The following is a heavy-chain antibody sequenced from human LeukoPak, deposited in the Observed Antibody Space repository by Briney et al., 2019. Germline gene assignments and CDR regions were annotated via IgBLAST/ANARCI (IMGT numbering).Heavy chain of an antibody. J-gene: IGHJ4*02. CDR2: INHSGST. Sequence: SETLSLTCAVYGGSLSGYYWSWIRQPPGKGLEWIGEINHSGSTNYNPSLKSRATISVDTSKNQFSLKLSSVTAADTAVYYCARDIIAVAGNLNYFDYWGQGTLATVSS. CDR3: ARDIIAVAGNLNYFDY. V-gene: IGHV4-34*01. D-gene: IGHD6-19*01. CDR1: GGSLSGYY.